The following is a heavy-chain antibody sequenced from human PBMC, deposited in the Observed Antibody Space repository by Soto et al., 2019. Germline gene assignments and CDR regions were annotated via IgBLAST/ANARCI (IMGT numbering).Heavy chain of an antibody. V-gene: IGHV5-10-1*01. D-gene: IGHD3-16*02. Sequence: GESLKISCKGSGYIFSNYWISWVRQKSGKGLEWMGRIDPSDSYTNFSPSFQGHISISVDKSVNTAYLQRSGLEASDSAIYYCAKHRHANGDPFYDIWGQGTMVTVSS. CDR2: IDPSDSYT. CDR1: GYIFSNYW. J-gene: IGHJ3*02. CDR3: AKHRHANGDPFYDI.